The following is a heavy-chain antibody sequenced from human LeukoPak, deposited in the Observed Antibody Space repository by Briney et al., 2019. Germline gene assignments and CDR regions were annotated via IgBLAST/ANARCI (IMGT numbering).Heavy chain of an antibody. Sequence: ASVKVSCKASGYTFTSYGISWVRQAPGQGLEWMGWISAYNGNTNYAQKLQGRVTMTTDTSTSTAYMELRSLRSDDTAVYYCARDKRPSSIAARGDAFDIWGQGTVVTVSS. V-gene: IGHV1-18*01. J-gene: IGHJ3*02. CDR2: ISAYNGNT. CDR3: ARDKRPSSIAARGDAFDI. CDR1: GYTFTSYG. D-gene: IGHD6-6*01.